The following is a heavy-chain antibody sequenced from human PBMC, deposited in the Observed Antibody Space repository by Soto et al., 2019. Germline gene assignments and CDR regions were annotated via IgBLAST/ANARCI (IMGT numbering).Heavy chain of an antibody. CDR2: ISAYNGNT. J-gene: IGHJ3*02. CDR1: GYTFTSYG. V-gene: IGHV1-18*04. D-gene: IGHD5-12*01. CDR3: ARDTPSRWLQFSDAFDI. Sequence: GASVKVSCKASGYTFTSYGISWVRQAPGQGLEWMGWISAYNGNTNYAQKLQGRVTMTTDTSTSTAYMELRSLRSDDTAVYYCARDTPSRWLQFSDAFDIWGQGTMVTVSS.